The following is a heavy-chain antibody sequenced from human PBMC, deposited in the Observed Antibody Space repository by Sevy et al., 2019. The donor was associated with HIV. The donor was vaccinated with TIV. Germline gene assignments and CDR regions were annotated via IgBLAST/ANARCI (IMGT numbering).Heavy chain of an antibody. D-gene: IGHD3-22*01. Sequence: GGSLRLSCAASGFTFSSYAMSWVRQAPGKGLEWVSAISGSGGSTYYADSVKGRFTISRDNSKNTLYLQMNSLRAEDTAVCYCAKTNYYDSSGSSIGDYFDYWGQGTLVIVSS. CDR3: AKTNYYDSSGSSIGDYFDY. V-gene: IGHV3-23*01. J-gene: IGHJ4*02. CDR1: GFTFSSYA. CDR2: ISGSGGST.